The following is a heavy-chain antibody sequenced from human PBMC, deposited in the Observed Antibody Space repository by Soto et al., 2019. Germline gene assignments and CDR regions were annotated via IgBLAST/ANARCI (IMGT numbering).Heavy chain of an antibody. Sequence: EVQLVESGGGLVKPGGSLRLSCAASGFTFSNAWMSWVRQAPGKGLEWVGRIKSKTDGGTTDYAAPVKCRFTISRDDSKNTLYLQMNSLKTEDTAVYYCTTEAGYCSGGSCYHEYFQHWGQGTLVTVSS. J-gene: IGHJ1*01. V-gene: IGHV3-15*01. CDR3: TTEAGYCSGGSCYHEYFQH. CDR1: GFTFSNAW. CDR2: IKSKTDGGTT. D-gene: IGHD2-15*01.